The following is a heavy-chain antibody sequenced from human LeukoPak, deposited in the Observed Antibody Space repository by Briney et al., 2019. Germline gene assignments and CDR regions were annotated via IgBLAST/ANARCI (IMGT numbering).Heavy chain of an antibody. CDR2: INWNGGST. V-gene: IGHV3-20*04. D-gene: IGHD3-3*01. J-gene: IGHJ3*02. CDR3: ASGMGYYDFWSGLAFDI. CDR1: GFTFDDYG. Sequence: PGGSLRLSCAASGFTFDDYGMSWVRQAPGKGLEWVSGINWNGGSTGYADSVKGRFTISRDNAKNSLYLQMNSLRAEDTAVYYCASGMGYYDFWSGLAFDIWGQGTMVTVSS.